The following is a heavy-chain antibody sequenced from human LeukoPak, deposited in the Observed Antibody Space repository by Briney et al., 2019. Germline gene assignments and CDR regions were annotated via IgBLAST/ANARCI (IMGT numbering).Heavy chain of an antibody. CDR3: ARARESYLLTYTDY. Sequence: PSETLSLTCTVSGGSISSGDYYWSWIRQPPGKGLEWIGYIYYSGSTYYNPSLKSRVTISVDTSKNQFSLKLSSVTAADTAVYYCARARESYLLTYTDYWGQGTLVTVSS. J-gene: IGHJ4*02. D-gene: IGHD1-26*01. V-gene: IGHV4-30-4*08. CDR1: GGSISSGDYY. CDR2: IYYSGST.